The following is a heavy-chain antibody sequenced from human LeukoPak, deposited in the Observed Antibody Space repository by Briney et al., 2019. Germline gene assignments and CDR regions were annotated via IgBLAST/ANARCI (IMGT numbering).Heavy chain of an antibody. CDR2: VKSKTDGGTA. Sequence: PGGSLRLSCAASVFTFSNAWMTWVRQAPGKGLEWVGRVKSKTDGGTADYAVPVKGRFTISRDDSENTLYLQMNSLKTEDTAVYYCTAVDFDYWGQGTLVTVSS. CDR1: VFTFSNAW. J-gene: IGHJ4*02. CDR3: TAVDFDY. D-gene: IGHD4-23*01. V-gene: IGHV3-15*01.